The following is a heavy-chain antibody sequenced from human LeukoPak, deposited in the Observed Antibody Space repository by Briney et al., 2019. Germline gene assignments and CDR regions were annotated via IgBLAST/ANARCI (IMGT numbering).Heavy chain of an antibody. J-gene: IGHJ4*02. CDR3: ARSTPQDSSWYPSFDY. CDR1: GGTFSTYA. D-gene: IGHD6-13*01. CDR2: IIPIFGTA. V-gene: IGHV1-69*01. Sequence: ASVKVSCKASGGTFSTYAISWVRQAPGQGLEWMGAIIPIFGTANYAQKFQGRVTITADESTSTAYMELSSLRSEDTAVYYCARSTPQDSSWYPSFDYWGQGTLVTVSS.